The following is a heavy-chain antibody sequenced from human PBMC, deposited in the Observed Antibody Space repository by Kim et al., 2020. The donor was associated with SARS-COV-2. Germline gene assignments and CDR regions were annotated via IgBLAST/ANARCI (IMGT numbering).Heavy chain of an antibody. CDR2: VNNGGNA. J-gene: IGHJ4*02. CDR3: AKDHPSSGWPTFDS. D-gene: IGHD6-19*01. V-gene: IGHV3-23*01. Sequence: GGSLRLSCAASGFTFSRYAMSWVRQAPGKGPEWIAAVNNGGNAYYANSAKGRFTVSRDNSRNTLYLQMNSLTAEDTALYFCAKDHPSSGWPTFDSWGQGTLVTVSS. CDR1: GFTFSRYA.